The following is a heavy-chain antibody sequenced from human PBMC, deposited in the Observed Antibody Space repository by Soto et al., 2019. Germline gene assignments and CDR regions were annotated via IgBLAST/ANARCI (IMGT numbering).Heavy chain of an antibody. Sequence: PGGSLRLSCAASGFAFSTYAMHWVRQAPGKGLEYVSAISTNGGSTYYADSVKGRFTISRDNSKNTLFLQMGSLRAEDMAVYFCAYSSTYYRGAFDMWGQGTMVTVSS. CDR3: AYSSTYYRGAFDM. CDR1: GFAFSTYA. V-gene: IGHV3-64*02. CDR2: ISTNGGST. D-gene: IGHD3-22*01. J-gene: IGHJ3*02.